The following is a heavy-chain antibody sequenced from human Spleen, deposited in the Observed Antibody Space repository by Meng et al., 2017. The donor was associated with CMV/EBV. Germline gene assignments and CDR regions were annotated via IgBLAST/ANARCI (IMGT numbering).Heavy chain of an antibody. CDR2: ISSSSSYI. CDR3: ARGSGGSSGGFDY. D-gene: IGHD3-10*01. V-gene: IGHV3-21*01. CDR1: GFTFSSYA. Sequence: GESLKISCAASGFTFSSYAMSWVRQAPGKGLEWVSSISSSSSYIYYADSVKGRFTISRDNAKNSLYLQMNSLRAEDTAVYYCARGSGGSSGGFDYWGQGTLVTVSS. J-gene: IGHJ4*02.